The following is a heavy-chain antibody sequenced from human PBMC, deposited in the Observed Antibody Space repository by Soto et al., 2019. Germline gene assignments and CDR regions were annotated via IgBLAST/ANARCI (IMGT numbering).Heavy chain of an antibody. Sequence: GGSLRLSCAASGFTFSSYSMNWVRQAPGKGLEWVSSISSSSSYIYYADSVKGRFTISRDNAKNSLYLQMNSLRAEDTAVYYCARDTRGYYDILTGYVRGIFDYWGQGTLVTVSS. CDR1: GFTFSSYS. V-gene: IGHV3-21*01. CDR3: ARDTRGYYDILTGYVRGIFDY. D-gene: IGHD3-9*01. J-gene: IGHJ4*02. CDR2: ISSSSSYI.